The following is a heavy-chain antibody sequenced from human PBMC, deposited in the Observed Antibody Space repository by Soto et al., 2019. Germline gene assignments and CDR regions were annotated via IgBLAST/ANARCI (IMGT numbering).Heavy chain of an antibody. V-gene: IGHV5-10-1*04. D-gene: IGHD6-13*01. Sequence: PGEALKICGMGCDYTFNNCCRLRQMPGKGLEWMGRIDPSDSYTNYSPSFQGQVTISADKSISTAYLQWSSLKASDTAMYYCASSIAAAGTSAFDIWGQGTMVTVSS. CDR3: ASSIAAAGTSAFDI. J-gene: IGHJ3*02. CDR1: DYTFNNC. CDR2: IDPSDSYT.